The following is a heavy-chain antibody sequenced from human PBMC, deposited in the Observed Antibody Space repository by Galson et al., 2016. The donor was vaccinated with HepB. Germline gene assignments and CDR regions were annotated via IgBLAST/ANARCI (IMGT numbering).Heavy chain of an antibody. Sequence: SLRLSCAASGFTFSNYVMTWVRQAPGKGLEWVSAISVSGDRTYHADSLKGRFTISRDNSKNTLYLEMNSLRAEDTAVYYCAKDSSAYGWYFDYWGQGTLVTVSS. D-gene: IGHD3-22*01. V-gene: IGHV3-23*01. CDR2: ISVSGDRT. CDR1: GFTFSNYV. J-gene: IGHJ4*02. CDR3: AKDSSAYGWYFDY.